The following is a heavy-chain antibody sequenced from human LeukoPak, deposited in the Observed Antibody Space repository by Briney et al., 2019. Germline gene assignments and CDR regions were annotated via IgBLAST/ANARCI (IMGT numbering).Heavy chain of an antibody. J-gene: IGHJ4*02. CDR1: GFTFSSYA. CDR3: VRQTYYYDSSGYYFGY. Sequence: GGSLRLSCAASGFTFSSYAMTWVRQPPGKGLEGVSSITGNTGNTYYADSVKGRFTISRDNSKNTLYLQMNSLRAEDTAVYYCVRQTYYYDSSGYYFGYWGQGTLVTVSS. D-gene: IGHD3-22*01. V-gene: IGHV3-23*01. CDR2: ITGNTGNT.